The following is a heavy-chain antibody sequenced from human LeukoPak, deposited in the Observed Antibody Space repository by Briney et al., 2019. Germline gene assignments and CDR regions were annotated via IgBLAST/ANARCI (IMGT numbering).Heavy chain of an antibody. CDR1: GFTFSSYS. V-gene: IGHV3-21*01. Sequence: GGSLRLSCAASGFTFSSYSMNWVRQAPGKGLEWVSSISSSSSYIYYADSVKGRFTISRDNAKNSLYLQMNSLRAEDTAVYYCARGRFSDRIVAISTSSTHDWFDPWGQGTLVTVSS. J-gene: IGHJ5*02. CDR2: ISSSSSYI. CDR3: ARGRFSDRIVAISTSSTHDWFDP. D-gene: IGHD2-15*01.